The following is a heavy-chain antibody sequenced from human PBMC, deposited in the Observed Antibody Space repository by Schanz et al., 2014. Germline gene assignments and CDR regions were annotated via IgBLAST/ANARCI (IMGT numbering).Heavy chain of an antibody. Sequence: VQLVESGGGVVQPGGSLRLSCAASGFTFSSSWMNWVRQPPGKGLEWVANIKQDGSEAYYVDSVKGRFTISRDNAKNSLDLQMSSLRAEDTAVYYCARGHSSSWYRISHAFDYWGQGTLVTVSS. D-gene: IGHD6-13*01. CDR3: ARGHSSSWYRISHAFDY. J-gene: IGHJ4*02. CDR1: GFTFSSSW. V-gene: IGHV3-7*01. CDR2: IKQDGSEA.